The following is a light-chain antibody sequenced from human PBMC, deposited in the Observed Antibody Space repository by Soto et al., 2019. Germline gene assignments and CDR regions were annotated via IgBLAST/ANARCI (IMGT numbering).Light chain of an antibody. Sequence: QSALTQPASVSGSPGQSITISCTGTSSDVGVFNYVSWYQQHPGKAPKLMIYEVSNRPSGVSIRFSGSTSGNTASLTISGLQAEDEGDYYCSSYTSSSLWVFGGGTKVTVL. CDR2: EVS. J-gene: IGLJ3*02. V-gene: IGLV2-14*01. CDR3: SSYTSSSLWV. CDR1: SSDVGVFNY.